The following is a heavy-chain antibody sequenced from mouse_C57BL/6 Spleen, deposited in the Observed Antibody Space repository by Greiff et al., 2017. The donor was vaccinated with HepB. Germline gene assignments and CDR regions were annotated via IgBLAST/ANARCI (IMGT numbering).Heavy chain of an antibody. Sequence: EVKVVESGGGLVQSGRSLRLSCATSGFTFSDFYMEWVRQAPGKGLEWIAASRNKANDYTTEYSASVKGRFIVSRDTSKSILYLQMNALRAEDTAIYYGARDAVYGNHQSCFAYWGQGTLVTVSA. J-gene: IGHJ3*01. CDR2: SRNKANDYTT. V-gene: IGHV7-1*01. CDR1: GFTFSDFY. CDR3: ARDAVYGNHQSCFAY. D-gene: IGHD2-1*01.